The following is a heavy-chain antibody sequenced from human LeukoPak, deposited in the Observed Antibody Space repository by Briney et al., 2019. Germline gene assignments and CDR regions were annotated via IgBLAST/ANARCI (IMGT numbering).Heavy chain of an antibody. Sequence: PSETLSLTCAVYGASFSGYYWSWVRQPPGKGLEWIGEINHSGSTNYNPSLKSRVTISVDTSKNQFSLKLSSVTAADTAVYYCARGGGRASTSQDNNTTEYYFDYWGQGTLVTVSS. D-gene: IGHD2-2*01. V-gene: IGHV4-34*01. CDR3: ARGGGRASTSQDNNTTEYYFDY. J-gene: IGHJ4*02. CDR1: GASFSGYY. CDR2: INHSGST.